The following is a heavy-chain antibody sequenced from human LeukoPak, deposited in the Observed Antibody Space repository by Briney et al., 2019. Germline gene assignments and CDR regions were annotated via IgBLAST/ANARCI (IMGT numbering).Heavy chain of an antibody. J-gene: IGHJ6*02. CDR3: ASSVGGTVRYFDWGNYYYYYGMDV. Sequence: SETLSLTCTVSGGSISSSSYYWGWIRQPPGKGLEWIGGIYYSGSTYYNPSLKSRVTISVDTSKNQFSLKLSSVTAADTAVYYCASSVGGTVRYFDWGNYYYYYGMDVWGQGTTVTVSS. V-gene: IGHV4-39*01. CDR2: IYYSGST. CDR1: GGSISSSSYY. D-gene: IGHD3-9*01.